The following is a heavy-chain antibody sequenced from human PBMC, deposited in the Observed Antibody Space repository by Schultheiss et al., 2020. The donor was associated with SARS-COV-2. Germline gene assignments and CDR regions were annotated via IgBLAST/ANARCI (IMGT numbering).Heavy chain of an antibody. V-gene: IGHV3-74*01. CDR2: INSDGSST. D-gene: IGHD2-8*01. CDR3: AKETGLNGFYY. CDR1: GFTFSSYW. Sequence: GGSLRLSCAASGFTFSSYWMHWVRQAPGKGLVWVSRINSDGSSTSYADSVKGRFTISRDNSKNTLYLQMNSLRAEDTAVYYCAKETGLNGFYYLGQGTLVTVSS. J-gene: IGHJ4*02.